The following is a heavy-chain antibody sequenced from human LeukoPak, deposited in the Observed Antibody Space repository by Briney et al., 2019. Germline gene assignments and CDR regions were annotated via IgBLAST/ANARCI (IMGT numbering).Heavy chain of an antibody. CDR2: ISSSSTTI. Sequence: PGGCLRLSCPAPGLTFSNYRMNWVRQAPWKGLEWLSYISSSSTTIYYADSVKGRFTISRDNAKNSLYLQINSLRAEDTAVYYCARDLWFGDPINYYYGMDVWGQGTTVTVSS. D-gene: IGHD3-10*01. CDR1: GLTFSNYR. J-gene: IGHJ6*02. V-gene: IGHV3-48*01. CDR3: ARDLWFGDPINYYYGMDV.